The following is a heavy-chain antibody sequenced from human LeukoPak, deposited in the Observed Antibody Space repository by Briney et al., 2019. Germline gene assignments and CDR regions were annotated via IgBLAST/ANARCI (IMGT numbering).Heavy chain of an antibody. CDR2: IKRKSDGGTT. Sequence: GGSLRLSCAASGFTFSSYEMNWVRQAPGKGLEWVGRIKRKSDGGTTDYAAPVKGRFTISRDDSKNTLYLQMNSLKSEDTVVYYCTTELDIRPNHYWGQGTLVTVSS. D-gene: IGHD3-22*01. V-gene: IGHV3-15*01. CDR1: GFTFSSYE. CDR3: TTELDIRPNHY. J-gene: IGHJ4*02.